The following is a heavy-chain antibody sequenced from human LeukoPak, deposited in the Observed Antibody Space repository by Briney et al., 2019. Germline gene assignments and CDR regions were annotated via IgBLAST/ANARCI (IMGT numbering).Heavy chain of an antibody. D-gene: IGHD5-12*01. CDR3: GRGVAPDY. V-gene: IGHV3-11*01. CDR2: ISNSGTIM. CDR1: GVIFGDYY. Sequence: GGSLRLSCVASGVIFGDYYMGRIRQAPGKGLEWISYISNSGTIMYYADSVKGRFAISRDNARHSVFLQMNSLRAEDTAVYYCGRGVAPDYWGQGILVTVSS. J-gene: IGHJ4*02.